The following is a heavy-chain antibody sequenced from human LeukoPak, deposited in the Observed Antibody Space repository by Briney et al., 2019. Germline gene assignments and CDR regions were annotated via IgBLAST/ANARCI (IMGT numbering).Heavy chain of an antibody. J-gene: IGHJ3*02. V-gene: IGHV4-59*08. Sequence: PSETLSLTCTISGGSISSSYWSWIRQPPGKGLEWIGYTYNSGSTNYNPSLKSRLTISVDSSKNQFSLKLNSVTAADTAVYYCAKGGGWDAFDIWGQGTMVTVSS. CDR2: TYNSGST. CDR1: GGSISSSY. CDR3: AKGGGWDAFDI. D-gene: IGHD6-19*01.